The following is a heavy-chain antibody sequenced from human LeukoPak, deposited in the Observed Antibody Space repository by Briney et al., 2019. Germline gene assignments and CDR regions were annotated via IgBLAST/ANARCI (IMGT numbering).Heavy chain of an antibody. CDR1: GYSFTSYW. Sequence: GESLKISCKGSGYSFTSYWIGWVRQMPGKGLEWMGMIYPGDSDTRYSPSFQGQVTISADKSISTAYLQWSSLKASDTAMYYCARRGCTNGVCYGENAFDYWGQGTLVTVSS. CDR2: IYPGDSDT. V-gene: IGHV5-51*01. J-gene: IGHJ4*02. D-gene: IGHD2-8*01. CDR3: ARRGCTNGVCYGENAFDY.